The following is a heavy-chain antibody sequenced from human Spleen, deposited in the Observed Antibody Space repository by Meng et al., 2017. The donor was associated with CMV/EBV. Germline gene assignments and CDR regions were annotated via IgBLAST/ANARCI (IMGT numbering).Heavy chain of an antibody. CDR3: ATLPMAAAYYGMDV. CDR2: ITPVFGSA. CDR1: GGSFRNYV. Sequence: SVQVSCKVSGGSFRNYVINWVRQAPGQGLEWMGGITPVFGSATNAQKFQGRVTITADESTSTGYMELSSLRSEDTAVYYCATLPMAAAYYGMDVWGQGTTVTVSS. J-gene: IGHJ6*02. D-gene: IGHD6-13*01. V-gene: IGHV1-69*13.